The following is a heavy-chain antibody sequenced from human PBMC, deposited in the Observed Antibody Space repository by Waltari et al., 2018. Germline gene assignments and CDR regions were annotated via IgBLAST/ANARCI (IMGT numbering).Heavy chain of an antibody. V-gene: IGHV1-69*01. D-gene: IGHD2-2*01. CDR2: IIPIFGTA. J-gene: IGHJ6*02. Sequence: QVQLVQSGAEVKKPGSSVKVSCKASGGTFSSYAISWVRQAPGQGLEWMGGIIPIFGTANYAQKFQGRVTITADESTSTADMELRSLRSEDTAVYYCARVGSSDCSSTSCPYYYYYYGMDVWGQGTTVTVSS. CDR3: ARVGSSDCSSTSCPYYYYYYGMDV. CDR1: GGTFSSYA.